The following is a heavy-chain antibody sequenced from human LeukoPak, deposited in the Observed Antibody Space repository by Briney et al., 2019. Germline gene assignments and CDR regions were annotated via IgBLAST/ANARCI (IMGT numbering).Heavy chain of an antibody. Sequence: SVKVSCKASGYTFTGYYMHWVRQAPGQGLEWMGWINPNSGGTNYAQKFQGRVTMTRNTSISTAYMELSSLRSEDTAVYYCARAPQIAARHRYYYYGMDVWGQGTTVTVSS. CDR2: INPNSGGT. CDR3: ARAPQIAARHRYYYYGMDV. CDR1: GYTFTGYY. J-gene: IGHJ6*02. D-gene: IGHD6-6*01. V-gene: IGHV1-2*02.